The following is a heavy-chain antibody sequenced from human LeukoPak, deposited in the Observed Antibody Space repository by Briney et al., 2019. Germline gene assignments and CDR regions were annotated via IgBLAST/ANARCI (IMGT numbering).Heavy chain of an antibody. V-gene: IGHV3-23*01. J-gene: IGHJ4*02. CDR1: GXXXSXCA. CDR3: ASLAFDWSDY. D-gene: IGHD3-9*01. Sequence: PGGSLXXXXXAXGXXXSXCAXXWVRQVPGKGLEWVSTISATGGRTYYADSVKGRFTTSRDNSKNTLYLQMNSLRVEDTAVYYCASLAFDWSDYWGQGTLVTVSS. CDR2: ISATGGRT.